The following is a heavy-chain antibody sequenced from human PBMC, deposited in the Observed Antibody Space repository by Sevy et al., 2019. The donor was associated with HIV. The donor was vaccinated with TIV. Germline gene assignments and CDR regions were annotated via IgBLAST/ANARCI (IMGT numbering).Heavy chain of an antibody. Sequence: GGSLRLSCAASGFTFDDYGMSWVRQAPGKGLEWVSGINWNGGSTGYADSVKGRFTISRDNAKNSLYLQMNSLRAEETALYYCARVKEYYDFWSPFDPWGQGTLVTVSS. CDR1: GFTFDDYG. J-gene: IGHJ5*02. CDR2: INWNGGST. CDR3: ARVKEYYDFWSPFDP. D-gene: IGHD3-3*01. V-gene: IGHV3-20*04.